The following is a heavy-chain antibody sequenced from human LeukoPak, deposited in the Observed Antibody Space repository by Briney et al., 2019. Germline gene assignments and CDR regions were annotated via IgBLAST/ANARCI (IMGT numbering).Heavy chain of an antibody. CDR2: ISSSGSTI. Sequence: GGSLRLSCAASGFTFSSYSMNWVRQAPGKGLEWVSYISSSGSTIYYADSVKGRFTISRDNAKNSLYLQMNSLRAEDAAVYYCAELGITMIGGVWGKGTTVTISS. CDR1: GFTFSSYS. V-gene: IGHV3-48*04. D-gene: IGHD3-10*02. J-gene: IGHJ6*04. CDR3: AELGITMIGGV.